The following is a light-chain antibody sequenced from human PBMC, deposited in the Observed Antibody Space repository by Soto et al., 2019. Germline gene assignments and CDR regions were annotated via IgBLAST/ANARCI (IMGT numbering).Light chain of an antibody. V-gene: IGLV2-14*01. CDR2: EVT. CDR3: SSKRSSDTLYV. J-gene: IGLJ1*01. CDR1: SSDIGGSKY. Sequence: QPVLTQPASLSGSPGQSITISCAGTSSDIGGSKYVSWYQQHPGKAPKLIIYEVTYRPSGVSARFSGSKSGNTASLTVSGLQAEDEADYYCSSKRSSDTLYVFGTGTQLTVL.